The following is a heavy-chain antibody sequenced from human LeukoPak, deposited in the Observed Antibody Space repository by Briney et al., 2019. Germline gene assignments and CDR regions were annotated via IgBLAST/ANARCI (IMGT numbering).Heavy chain of an antibody. V-gene: IGHV4-4*09. Sequence: SETLSLTCTVSGGSISSYYWSWIRQPAGKGLEWIGYIHTSGSNNQYPSLKSRVTISVDKSKNHFSLRLTSVTAADTAVYYCARLSAAVHLGAFDLWGQGTMVTVSS. J-gene: IGHJ3*01. CDR1: GGSISSYY. CDR2: IHTSGSN. CDR3: ARLSAAVHLGAFDL. D-gene: IGHD3-3*01.